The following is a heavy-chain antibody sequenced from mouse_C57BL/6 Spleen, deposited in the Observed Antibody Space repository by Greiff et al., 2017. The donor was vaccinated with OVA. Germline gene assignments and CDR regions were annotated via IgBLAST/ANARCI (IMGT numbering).Heavy chain of an antibody. CDR3: ARIYSETPYFDY. CDR1: GFSLSTFGMG. CDR2: IWWDDDK. D-gene: IGHD2-4*01. Sequence: VKLMESGPGILQPSQTLSLTCSFSGFSLSTFGMGVGWIRQPSGKGLEWLAHIWWDDDKYSNPALKSPLTISKDTPKNQVFLEIANVDTADAATDYCARIYSETPYFDYWGQGTTLTVSS. J-gene: IGHJ2*01. V-gene: IGHV8-8*01.